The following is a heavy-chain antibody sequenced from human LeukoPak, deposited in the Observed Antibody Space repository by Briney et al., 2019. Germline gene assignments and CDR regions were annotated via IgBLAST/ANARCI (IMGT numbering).Heavy chain of an antibody. CDR3: VTGGHYSGS. D-gene: IGHD3-22*01. V-gene: IGHV3-7*01. Sequence: HPGGSLRLSCAASGFTVSGNYMSWVRQAPGKGLEWVANITPDGSEKNYVDSVKGRFTISRDNAKNSLYLQMSSLRAEDSAVYYCVTGGHYSGSWGQGSLVTVSS. CDR1: GFTVSGNY. CDR2: ITPDGSEK. J-gene: IGHJ5*02.